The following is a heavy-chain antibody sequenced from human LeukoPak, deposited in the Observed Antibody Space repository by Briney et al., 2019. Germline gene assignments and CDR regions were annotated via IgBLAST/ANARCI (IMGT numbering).Heavy chain of an antibody. D-gene: IGHD6-19*01. V-gene: IGHV3-23*01. CDR1: AFTLSTYA. J-gene: IGHJ4*02. CDR3: ARGVYSSGWYRVGALDY. Sequence: GGSLRLSCAASAFTLSTYAMSWVRQAPGKGLEWVSGISAGKGNTYYADSVKGRFTISRDNSKNTLYLQMNSLRVEDTAVYYCARGVYSSGWYRVGALDYWGQGTLVTVSS. CDR2: ISAGKGNT.